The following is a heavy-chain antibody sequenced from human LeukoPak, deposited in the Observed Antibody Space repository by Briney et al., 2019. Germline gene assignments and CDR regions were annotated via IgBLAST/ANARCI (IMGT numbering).Heavy chain of an antibody. CDR2: INPNSGGT. V-gene: IGHV1-2*05. D-gene: IGHD6-13*01. CDR3: ARDSPYSSSSLGFDY. J-gene: IGHJ4*02. Sequence: GASVKVSCKASGYTFTGYYMHWVRQAPGQGLEWMGRINPNSGGTNYAQKFQGRVTMTRDTSISTAYMELSRLRSDDTGVYYCARDSPYSSSSLGFDYWGQGTLVTVSS. CDR1: GYTFTGYY.